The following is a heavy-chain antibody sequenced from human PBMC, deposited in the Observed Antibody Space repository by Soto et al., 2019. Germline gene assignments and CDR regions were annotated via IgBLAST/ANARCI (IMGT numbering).Heavy chain of an antibody. CDR1: GFTFSSYA. CDR3: ARHEVAVAAVDY. V-gene: IGHV3-23*01. D-gene: IGHD2-15*01. J-gene: IGHJ4*02. Sequence: EVQLLESGGGLVQPGGSLRLSCAASGFTFSSYAMSWVRQAPGKGLEWVSAISVSGGTTYYADSVKGRFTISRDSSKNTLFLQMNSLRAEDTAVYYCARHEVAVAAVDYWGQGTLVTVSS. CDR2: ISVSGGTT.